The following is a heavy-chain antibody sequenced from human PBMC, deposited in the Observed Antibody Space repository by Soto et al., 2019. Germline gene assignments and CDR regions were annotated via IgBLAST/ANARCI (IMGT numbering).Heavy chain of an antibody. D-gene: IGHD3-10*01. J-gene: IGHJ6*02. CDR2: IWYDGSNK. CDR3: ARDRLVYSGSGSYYYYYYGMDV. V-gene: IGHV3-33*01. CDR1: GFTFSSYG. Sequence: GSLLLACAASGFTFSSYGMHGVRQAAGKGLEWVAVIWYDGSNKYYADSVRGRFTISRDNSKNTLYLQMNSLRAEDTAVYYCARDRLVYSGSGSYYYYYYGMDVWGQGTTVTVSS.